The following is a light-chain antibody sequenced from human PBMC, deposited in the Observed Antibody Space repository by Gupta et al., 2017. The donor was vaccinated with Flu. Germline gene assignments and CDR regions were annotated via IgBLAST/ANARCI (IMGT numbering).Light chain of an antibody. CDR2: GNN. V-gene: IGLV1-40*01. Sequence: QSVLTHPPSVSGAPGLRVTLSRTGFCSNIGAGYDVHWYQQLPGTAPKLLIYGNNNRPSGVPDRFSGSKSGTSASLAITGLQAEDEADYYCQSYDSSLSGSDVFGTGTKVTVL. J-gene: IGLJ1*01. CDR1: CSNIGAGYD. CDR3: QSYDSSLSGSDV.